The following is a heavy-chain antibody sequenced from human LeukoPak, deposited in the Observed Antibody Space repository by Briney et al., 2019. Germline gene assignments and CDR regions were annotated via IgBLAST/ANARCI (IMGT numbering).Heavy chain of an antibody. CDR1: GGTFSSHA. J-gene: IGHJ4*02. Sequence: SVKVSCKASGGTFSSHAMNWVRQAPGQGLEWMGGIIPILDITNYARKFQGRVTITADKSTGTAYMELSSLRSEDTAVYYCAVLSDGAYCGGDCFYLDYWGQGTLVTVSS. D-gene: IGHD2-21*02. CDR2: IIPILDIT. CDR3: AVLSDGAYCGGDCFYLDY. V-gene: IGHV1-69*10.